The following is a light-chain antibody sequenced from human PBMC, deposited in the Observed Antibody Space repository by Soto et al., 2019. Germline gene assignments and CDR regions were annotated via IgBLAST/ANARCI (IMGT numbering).Light chain of an antibody. V-gene: IGLV2-23*01. J-gene: IGLJ2*01. Sequence: QSALTQPASVSGSPGQSITISCTRSSTDFENYNLVSWYQHCPDKAPKLIIYESTKRPSEISDRFSGSESDTTASLIISGLQPEDEADYYCSSYAGSRARVVFGGGTKVTVL. CDR1: STDFENYNL. CDR3: SSYAGSRARVV. CDR2: EST.